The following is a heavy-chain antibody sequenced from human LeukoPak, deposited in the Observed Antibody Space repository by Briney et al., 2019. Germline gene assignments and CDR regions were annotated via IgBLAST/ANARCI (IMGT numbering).Heavy chain of an antibody. CDR2: INHSGST. V-gene: IGHV4-34*01. J-gene: IGHJ4*02. CDR1: GGSFSGYY. Sequence: SETLFLTCAVYGGSFSGYYWSWIRQPPGKGLEWIGEINHSGSTNYNPSLKSRVTISVDTSKNQFSLKLSSVTAADTAVYYCASGRGRRYFDYWGQGTLVTVSS. CDR3: ASGRGRRYFDY.